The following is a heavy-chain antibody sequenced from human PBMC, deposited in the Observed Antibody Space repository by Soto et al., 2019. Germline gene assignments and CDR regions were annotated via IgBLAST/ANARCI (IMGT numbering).Heavy chain of an antibody. CDR3: ATLPPRIVVTLLPIPT. CDR2: IYHTGSP. V-gene: IGHV4-4*02. J-gene: IGHJ5*02. Sequence: QVQLRQSGPGLVKTSGTLSLTCVVSGGSISSTNWWTWVRQPPGKSLEWIGEIYHTGSPTYSPSRRGRATISVDKSNNQFSLRLRSVAAADTAVYYFATLPPRIVVTLLPIPTWGQGILVTVSS. CDR1: GGSISSTNW. D-gene: IGHD2-21*01.